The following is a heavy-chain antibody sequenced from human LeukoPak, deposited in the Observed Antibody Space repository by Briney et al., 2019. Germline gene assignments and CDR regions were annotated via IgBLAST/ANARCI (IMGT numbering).Heavy chain of an antibody. CDR1: GFTFGDYA. D-gene: IGHD2-15*01. J-gene: IGHJ6*02. Sequence: GGSLSLSCTASGFTFGDYAMSWVRQAPGKGLEWVGFIRSKAYGGTSDYAASVKGTFTISRDDSKSIAYLQMNSLKTEDTAVYYCTRDRSGDAVVPALYGMDVWGQGTTVTVSS. V-gene: IGHV3-49*04. CDR2: IRSKAYGGTS. CDR3: TRDRSGDAVVPALYGMDV.